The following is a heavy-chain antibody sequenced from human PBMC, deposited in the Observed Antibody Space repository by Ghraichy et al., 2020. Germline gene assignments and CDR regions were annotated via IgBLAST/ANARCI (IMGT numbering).Heavy chain of an antibody. CDR3: ARRTYSGYAAPLGDLFDY. CDR2: INHSGST. CDR1: GGSFSGYY. J-gene: IGHJ4*02. V-gene: IGHV4-34*01. D-gene: IGHD5-12*01. Sequence: SETLSLTCAVYGGSFSGYYWSWIRQPPGKGLEWIGEINHSGSTNYNPSLKSRVTISVDTSKNQFSLKLSSVTAADTAVYYCARRTYSGYAAPLGDLFDYWGQGTLVTVSS.